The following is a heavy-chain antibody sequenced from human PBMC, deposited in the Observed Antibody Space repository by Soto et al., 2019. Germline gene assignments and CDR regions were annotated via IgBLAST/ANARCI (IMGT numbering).Heavy chain of an antibody. J-gene: IGHJ6*02. CDR3: ARDRLMATAGTARHYFGLDV. CDR2: IYHSGST. V-gene: IGHV4-4*02. CDR1: GGSISSSNW. Sequence: PSETLSLTCAVSGGSISSSNWWSWVRQPPGKGLEWIGEIYHSGSTNYNPSLKSRVTISVDKSKNQFSLKLSSVTAADTAVYYCARDRLMATAGTARHYFGLDVWGQGTTVTVSS. D-gene: IGHD5-18*01.